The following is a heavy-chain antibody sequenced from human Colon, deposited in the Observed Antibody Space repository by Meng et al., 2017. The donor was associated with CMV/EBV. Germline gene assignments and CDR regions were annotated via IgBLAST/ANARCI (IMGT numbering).Heavy chain of an antibody. J-gene: IGHJ3*02. CDR1: GSIRSDPFY. Sequence: GSIRSDPFYWSWLRQPPGKGLEWIAYIHYSGTTYYNPSLKSRISISIETSKNQFSLELNSVTAADTAVYYCARFHYDSARRNALDIWGQGTLVTVSS. V-gene: IGHV4-30-4*01. CDR2: IHYSGTT. CDR3: ARFHYDSARRNALDI. D-gene: IGHD3-10*01.